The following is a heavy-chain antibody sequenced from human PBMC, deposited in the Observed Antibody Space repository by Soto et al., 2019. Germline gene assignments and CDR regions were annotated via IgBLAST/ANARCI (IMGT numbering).Heavy chain of an antibody. CDR2: VYYSGST. V-gene: IGHV4-61*08. Sequence: QLQLQESGPGLVKPSETLSLSCSVSGDSISSGDYYWSWMRQPPGKGLQWIGHVYYSGSTNYNPSLKSRVTISVDTSKNQFSLKLRSVTAGDTAVYYCARVPVDTYMIYWSDPWGQGTLVTVSS. CDR3: ARVPVDTYMIYWSDP. J-gene: IGHJ5*02. CDR1: GDSISSGDYY. D-gene: IGHD5-18*01.